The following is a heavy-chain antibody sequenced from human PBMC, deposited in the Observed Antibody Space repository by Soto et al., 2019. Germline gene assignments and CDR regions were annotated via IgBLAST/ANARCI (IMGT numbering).Heavy chain of an antibody. CDR3: AKDQGGYSGYDLDY. V-gene: IGHV3-30*18. D-gene: IGHD5-12*01. CDR1: GFTFSSYG. CDR2: ISYDGSNK. Sequence: QVQLVESGGGVVQPGRSLRLSCAASGFTFSSYGMHWVRQAPGKGLEWVAVISYDGSNKYYADSVKGRFPISRDNSKNTLYLQMNSLRAEDTVVYYCAKDQGGYSGYDLDYWGQGTLVTVSS. J-gene: IGHJ4*02.